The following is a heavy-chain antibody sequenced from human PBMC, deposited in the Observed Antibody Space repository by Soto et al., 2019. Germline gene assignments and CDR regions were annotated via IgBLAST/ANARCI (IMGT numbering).Heavy chain of an antibody. D-gene: IGHD3-10*01. CDR2: MNSDGSSI. J-gene: IGHJ6*02. CDR1: GLTFSSYW. CDR3: AKSAAYYWQYGVDG. Sequence: EVQLVESGGGLVQPGGSLRLSCAASGLTFSSYWMHWVRQVPGTGLVWISRMNSDGSSITYAEPVKGRLTHSRDNAKNTLELHMNSLRAEETAVYCRAKSAAYYWQYGVDGWGQGAKVTVS. V-gene: IGHV3-74*03.